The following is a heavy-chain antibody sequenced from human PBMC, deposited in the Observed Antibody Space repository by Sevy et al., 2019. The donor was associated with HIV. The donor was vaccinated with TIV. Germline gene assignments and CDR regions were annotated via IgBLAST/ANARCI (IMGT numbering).Heavy chain of an antibody. D-gene: IGHD6-13*01. CDR2: ISYDGSNK. CDR3: ASFYSSSPTGGDY. J-gene: IGHJ4*02. V-gene: IGHV3-30-3*01. CDR1: GFTFSSYA. Sequence: GESLKISCAASGFTFSSYAMHWVRQAPGKGLEWVAVISYDGSNKYYADSVKGRFTISRDNSKNTLYLKMNSLRAEDTAVYYCASFYSSSPTGGDYWGQGTLVTVSS.